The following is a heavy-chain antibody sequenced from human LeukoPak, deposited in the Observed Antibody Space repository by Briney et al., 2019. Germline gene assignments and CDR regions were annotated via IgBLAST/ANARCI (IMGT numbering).Heavy chain of an antibody. Sequence: SETLSLTCTVSGGSISSYYWSWIRQPPGKGLEWIGYIYYSGSTNYNPSLKSRVTISVDTSKNQFSLKLSSVTAADTAVYYCARSRITIFGVVADAFDIWGKGTMVTVSS. V-gene: IGHV4-59*01. CDR1: GGSISSYY. D-gene: IGHD3-3*01. J-gene: IGHJ3*02. CDR3: ARSRITIFGVVADAFDI. CDR2: IYYSGST.